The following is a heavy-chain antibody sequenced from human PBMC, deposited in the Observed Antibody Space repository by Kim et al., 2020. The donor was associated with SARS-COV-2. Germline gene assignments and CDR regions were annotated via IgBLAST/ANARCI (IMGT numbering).Heavy chain of an antibody. CDR1: GGTFSSYA. J-gene: IGHJ4*02. CDR3: ARGERYNWNAGHFDY. V-gene: IGHV1-69*13. D-gene: IGHD1-20*01. CDR2: IIPIFGTA. Sequence: SVKVSCKASGGTFSSYAISWVRQAPGQGLEWMGGIIPIFGTANYAQKFQGRVTITADESTSTAYMELSSLRSEDTAVYYCARGERYNWNAGHFDYWGQGTLVTVSS.